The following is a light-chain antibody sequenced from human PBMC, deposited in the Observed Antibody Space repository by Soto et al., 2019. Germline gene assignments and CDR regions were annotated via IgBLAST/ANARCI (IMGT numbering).Light chain of an antibody. CDR2: EVT. Sequence: QSVLTQPASVSGSPGQSITISCTGTSDDVGGYNYVSWYQQHSGKAPKLIIYEVTNRPSGVSNRFSGSKSGNTASLTISGLQAVDEADYHCSSYAASGNLWVFGGGTKLTVL. CDR3: SSYAASGNLWV. CDR1: SDDVGGYNY. J-gene: IGLJ3*02. V-gene: IGLV2-14*03.